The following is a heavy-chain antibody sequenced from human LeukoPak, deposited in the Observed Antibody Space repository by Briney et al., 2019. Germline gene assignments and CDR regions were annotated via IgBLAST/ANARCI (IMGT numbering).Heavy chain of an antibody. Sequence: GGSLRLSCAASGFTVSSNYMSWVRQAPGKGLEWVSVIYSGGSTYYADSVKGRLTISRDNSKNTLYLQMNSLRAEDTAVYYCARAPSWYYGMDVWGQGTTVTVSS. V-gene: IGHV3-53*01. CDR2: IYSGGST. J-gene: IGHJ6*02. CDR1: GFTVSSNY. CDR3: ARAPSWYYGMDV.